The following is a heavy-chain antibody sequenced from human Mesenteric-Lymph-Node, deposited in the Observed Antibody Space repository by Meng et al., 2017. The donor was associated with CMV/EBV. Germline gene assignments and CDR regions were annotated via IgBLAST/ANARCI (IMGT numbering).Heavy chain of an antibody. J-gene: IGHJ4*02. V-gene: IGHV3-21*01. CDR1: GFPFSRYS. CDR3: STDCSSMDCHLDY. Sequence: CAASGFPFSRYSMNWVRQAPGKGLEWDSSISSSSTYIFYADSLKGRFTISRDNAKNSLYLQMNSLRAEDTAVYYCSTDCSSMDCHLDYWGQGTLVTVSS. CDR2: ISSSSTYI. D-gene: IGHD2-2*01.